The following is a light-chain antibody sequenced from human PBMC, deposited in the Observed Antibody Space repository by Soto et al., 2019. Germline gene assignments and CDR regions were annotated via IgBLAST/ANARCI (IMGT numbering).Light chain of an antibody. V-gene: IGKV3-11*01. J-gene: IGKJ1*01. CDR2: DAS. CDR3: QQRSNSLT. Sequence: EIVLTQSPATLSLSPGERATLSCRASQSVSSYLAWYQQKPGQAPRLLIYDASNRATGIPARFSGSGSGTDFTLTISSLEPEDFAVYYCQQRSNSLTLGQGTRGDIK. CDR1: QSVSSY.